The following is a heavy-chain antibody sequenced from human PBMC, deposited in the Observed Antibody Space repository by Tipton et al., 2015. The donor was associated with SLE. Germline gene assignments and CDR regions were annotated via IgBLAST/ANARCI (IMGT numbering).Heavy chain of an antibody. CDR3: AKDSAYCGGDCYAFDI. CDR2: ISGSGGNT. J-gene: IGHJ3*02. CDR1: GFSFSSYG. V-gene: IGHV3-23*01. D-gene: IGHD2-21*01. Sequence: GSLRLSCAASGFSFSSYGMYWVRQAPGKGLEWVSAISGSGGNTYYADSVKGRFTISRDNSKNTLYLQMNSLRAEDTAVYYCAKDSAYCGGDCYAFDIWGQGTMVSVSS.